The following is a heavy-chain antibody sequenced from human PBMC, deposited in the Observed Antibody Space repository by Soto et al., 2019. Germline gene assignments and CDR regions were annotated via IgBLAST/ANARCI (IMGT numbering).Heavy chain of an antibody. CDR2: ISYDGSNK. CDR3: ARDGRAVFGVAPSPLDV. Sequence: GGSLRLSCAASGFTFSSYAMHWLRQAPGKGLEWVAVISYDGSNKYYADSVKGRFTISRDNSKNTLYLQMNSLRAEDTAVYYCARDGRAVFGVAPSPLDVWGQGTTVTVSS. J-gene: IGHJ6*02. D-gene: IGHD3-3*01. V-gene: IGHV3-30-3*01. CDR1: GFTFSSYA.